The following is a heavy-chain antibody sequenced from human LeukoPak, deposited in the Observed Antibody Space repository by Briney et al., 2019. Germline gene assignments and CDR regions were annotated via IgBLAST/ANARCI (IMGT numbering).Heavy chain of an antibody. CDR3: AGRLSFSYSWFDP. J-gene: IGHJ5*02. CDR2: ISGYNGET. V-gene: IGHV1-18*01. Sequence: ASVKDSCKTSGYTFTSHGISWVRQAPGQGLEWMGWISGYNGETSYAQNCQGRVTMTTDTSTSTVYMELRSLRSDDTAVYYCAGRLSFSYSWFDPWGQGTLVTVSS. CDR1: GYTFTSHG. D-gene: IGHD2-15*01.